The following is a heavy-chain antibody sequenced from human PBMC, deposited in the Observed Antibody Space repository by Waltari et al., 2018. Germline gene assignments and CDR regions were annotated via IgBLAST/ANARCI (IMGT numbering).Heavy chain of an antibody. CDR1: GVSITRYY. CDR2: VSYSGST. D-gene: IGHD6-13*01. Sequence: QVQLEESGPGLVKPSATLSLTCTVSGVSITRYYCSWIRQSPGRGLEWIGYVSYSGSTKYNPSRKSRVAMSVDRAKHQFSLHLSSVTAPDTAVYYCARHIVPAAAPDYWGQGTLVTVSS. CDR3: ARHIVPAAAPDY. J-gene: IGHJ4*02. V-gene: IGHV4-59*08.